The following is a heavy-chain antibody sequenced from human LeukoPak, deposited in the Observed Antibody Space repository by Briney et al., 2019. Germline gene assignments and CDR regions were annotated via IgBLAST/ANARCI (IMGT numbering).Heavy chain of an antibody. D-gene: IGHD6-13*01. V-gene: IGHV4-59*01. Sequence: SETLSITCTVSGGSISSYSWSWIRQPPGKGLERLGYIHYSGSTNYNPSLKSRVTISVDTSKNQFSLKLSSVTAADTAVYYCAREVAALVSRAFDIWGQGTMVTVSS. CDR2: IHYSGST. CDR3: AREVAALVSRAFDI. CDR1: GGSISSYS. J-gene: IGHJ3*02.